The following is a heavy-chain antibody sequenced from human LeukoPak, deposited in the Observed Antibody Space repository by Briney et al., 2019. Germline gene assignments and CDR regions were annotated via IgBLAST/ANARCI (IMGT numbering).Heavy chain of an antibody. V-gene: IGHV4-38-2*01. J-gene: IGHJ4*02. CDR3: ARAAGPLGYCSGGSCYSVPYFDY. CDR1: GYSISSGYH. Sequence: SETLSLTCAVSGYSISSGYHWGWIRQSPGKGLEWIGNIRHSGTTYYNPSLKSRVAILVDTSKNHFSLRLSSVTAADTAVYYCARAAGPLGYCSGGSCYSVPYFDYWGQGTLVTVSS. CDR2: IRHSGTT. D-gene: IGHD2-15*01.